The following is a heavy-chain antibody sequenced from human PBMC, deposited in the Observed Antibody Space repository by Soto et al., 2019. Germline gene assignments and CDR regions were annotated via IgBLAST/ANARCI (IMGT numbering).Heavy chain of an antibody. Sequence: QVQLVQSGAEVKKPGASVKVSCKASGYTFTNFGISWVRQAPGQGLEWMGWISAYNGNTNYAQNFQGRVTMTTDTTTNIALMELRSLGTDVTAFYCCARGGTPVCYWGPGTMGTVSS. CDR2: ISAYNGNT. CDR1: GYTFTNFG. J-gene: IGHJ4*02. V-gene: IGHV1-18*01. D-gene: IGHD3-16*01. CDR3: ARGGTPVCY.